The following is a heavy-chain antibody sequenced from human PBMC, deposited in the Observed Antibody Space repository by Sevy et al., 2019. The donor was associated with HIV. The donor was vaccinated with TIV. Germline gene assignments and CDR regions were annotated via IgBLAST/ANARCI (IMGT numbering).Heavy chain of an antibody. J-gene: IGHJ6*02. CDR1: GFSFSYHG. Sequence: GGSLRLSCIGSGFSFSYHGIHWVRQAPGKGLDWVALISHDGINKYYADSVKGRFTISRDNSKNTVYLEMNSLRNEDTAIYFWSNAYSGSYSHAYLYALDVWGQGTTVTVSS. V-gene: IGHV3-30*18. CDR2: ISHDGINK. D-gene: IGHD1-26*01. CDR3: SNAYSGSYSHAYLYALDV.